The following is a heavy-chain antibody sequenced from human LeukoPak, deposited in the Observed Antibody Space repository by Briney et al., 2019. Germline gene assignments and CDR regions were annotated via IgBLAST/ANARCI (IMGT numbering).Heavy chain of an antibody. Sequence: GGSLRLSCAASGLTFSSYGMHWVRQAPGKGLEWVAFIRYDGSNKYYADSVKGRFTISRDNSKNTLYLQMNSLRAEDTAVYYCAKERYSGYDFDYWGQGTLVTVSS. V-gene: IGHV3-30*02. D-gene: IGHD5-12*01. J-gene: IGHJ4*02. CDR3: AKERYSGYDFDY. CDR1: GLTFSSYG. CDR2: IRYDGSNK.